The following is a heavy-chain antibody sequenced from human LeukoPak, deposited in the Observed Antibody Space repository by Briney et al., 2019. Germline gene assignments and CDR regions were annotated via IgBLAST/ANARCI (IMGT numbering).Heavy chain of an antibody. Sequence: ASVKVSCKASGYTFTNYYMHWVRQAPGQGLEWMGIINPSGGNTNYAQNFQGRVTMTRDTSTSTVYMELSSLRSEDTAVYYCARVRDGYNDAYDIWGQGTMVTVPS. J-gene: IGHJ3*02. CDR3: ARVRDGYNDAYDI. D-gene: IGHD5-24*01. V-gene: IGHV1-46*01. CDR1: GYTFTNYY. CDR2: INPSGGNT.